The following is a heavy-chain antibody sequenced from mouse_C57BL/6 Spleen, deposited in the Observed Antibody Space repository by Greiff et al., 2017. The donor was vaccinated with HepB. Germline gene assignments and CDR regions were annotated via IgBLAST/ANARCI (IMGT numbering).Heavy chain of an antibody. Sequence: VKLMESGPGLVAPSQSLSITCTVSGFSLTSYGVHWVRQPPGKGLEWLVVIWSDGSTTYNSALKSRLSISKDNSKSQVVLKMNSLQTDDTAMYYCARHSAYYSNYAAMDYWGQGTSVTVSS. CDR2: IWSDGST. CDR3: ARHSAYYSNYAAMDY. V-gene: IGHV2-6-1*01. CDR1: GFSLTSYG. D-gene: IGHD2-5*01. J-gene: IGHJ4*01.